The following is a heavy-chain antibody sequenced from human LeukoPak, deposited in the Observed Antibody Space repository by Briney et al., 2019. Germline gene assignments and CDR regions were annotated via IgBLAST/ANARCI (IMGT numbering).Heavy chain of an antibody. CDR1: GYSISSGYY. Sequence: SETLSLTCAVSGYSISSGYYWGWIRQPPGKGLEWIGSIYHSGSTYYNPSLKSRVTISVDTSKNQFSLKLSSVTAADTAVYYCASPGNYYCYMDVWGKGTTVTVSS. CDR2: IYHSGST. V-gene: IGHV4-38-2*01. CDR3: ASPGNYYCYMDV. J-gene: IGHJ6*03.